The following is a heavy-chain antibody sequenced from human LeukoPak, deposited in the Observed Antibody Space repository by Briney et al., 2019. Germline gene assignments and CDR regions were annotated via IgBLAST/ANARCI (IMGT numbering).Heavy chain of an antibody. D-gene: IGHD1-26*01. V-gene: IGHV3-30*18. J-gene: IGHJ4*02. CDR1: GFTFSSYG. CDR2: ISYDGSNK. Sequence: GGSLRLSCAASGFTFSSYGMHWVRQAPGKGLEWVAVISYDGSNKYYADSVKGRLTISRDNSKNTLYLQMNSLRAEDTAVYYCAKGPRSGSYSDYWGRGTLVTVSS. CDR3: AKGPRSGSYSDY.